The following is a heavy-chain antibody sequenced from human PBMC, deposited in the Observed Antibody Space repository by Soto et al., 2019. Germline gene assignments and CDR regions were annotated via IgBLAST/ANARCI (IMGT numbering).Heavy chain of an antibody. J-gene: IGHJ6*02. V-gene: IGHV1-18*01. CDR2: ISAYNGNT. Sequence: ASVKVSCKASGYTFTSYGISWVRQAPGQGLEWMGWISAYNGNTNYAQKLQGRVTMTTDTSTSTAYMELRSLRSDDTAVYYCARSPSSSGYSSSWSFYYYYYYGMDVWG. CDR3: ARSPSSSGYSSSWSFYYYYYYGMDV. D-gene: IGHD6-13*01. CDR1: GYTFTSYG.